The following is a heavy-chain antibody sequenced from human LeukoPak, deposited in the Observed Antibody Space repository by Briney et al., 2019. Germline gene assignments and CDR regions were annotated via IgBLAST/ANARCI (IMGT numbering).Heavy chain of an antibody. CDR2: ISAYNGNT. CDR3: ARGPLPPYDFWSGYYPYYFDY. Sequence: ASVKVSCKASGYTFTSYGISWVRQASGQGLEWMGLISAYNGNTNYAQKLQGRVTMTTDTSTSTAYMELRSLRSDDTAVYYCARGPLPPYDFWSGYYPYYFDYWGQGTLVTVSS. V-gene: IGHV1-18*01. CDR1: GYTFTSYG. D-gene: IGHD3-3*01. J-gene: IGHJ4*02.